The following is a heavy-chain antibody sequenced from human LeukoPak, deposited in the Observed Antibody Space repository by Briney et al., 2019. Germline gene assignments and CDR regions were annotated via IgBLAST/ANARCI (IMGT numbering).Heavy chain of an antibody. D-gene: IGHD6-19*01. Sequence: PGGSLRLPCAASGFTFSNYNMNWVRQAPGKGLEWVSYITSSSSTMYYADSVKGRFTIARDNAKNSLSLQMSSLRDEDTAVYYCSRVDLSSGADYWGQGTLVTVSS. CDR1: GFTFSNYN. CDR2: ITSSSSTM. J-gene: IGHJ4*02. CDR3: SRVDLSSGADY. V-gene: IGHV3-48*02.